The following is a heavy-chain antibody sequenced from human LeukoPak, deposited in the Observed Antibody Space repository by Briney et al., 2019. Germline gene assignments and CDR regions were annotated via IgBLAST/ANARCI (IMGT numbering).Heavy chain of an antibody. CDR1: GFTFSTYG. J-gene: IGHJ4*02. Sequence: PGRSLTLSCAASGFTFSTYGMHWVRQAPGKGLEWVALISSDGSNKDYADSVKGRFTISRDNTTNTLYVQMNRLRAEDTAVYYSARDLRKGRYFDYWGQGTLRTVSS. V-gene: IGHV3-30*03. CDR2: ISSDGSNK. D-gene: IGHD3-10*01. CDR3: ARDLRKGRYFDY.